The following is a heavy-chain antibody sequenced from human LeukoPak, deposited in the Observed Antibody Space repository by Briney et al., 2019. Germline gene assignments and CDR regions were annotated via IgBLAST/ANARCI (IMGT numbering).Heavy chain of an antibody. V-gene: IGHV4-59*01. Sequence: SETLSLTCTVSGGSISSYYWSWIRQPPGKGLEWIGYIYYSGSTNYNPSLKSRVTISVDTSKNQFSLKLSSVTAADTAVYYCARVSVDYYGSGIDYWGQGTLVTVSS. CDR1: GGSISSYY. CDR2: IYYSGST. CDR3: ARVSVDYYGSGIDY. D-gene: IGHD3-10*01. J-gene: IGHJ4*02.